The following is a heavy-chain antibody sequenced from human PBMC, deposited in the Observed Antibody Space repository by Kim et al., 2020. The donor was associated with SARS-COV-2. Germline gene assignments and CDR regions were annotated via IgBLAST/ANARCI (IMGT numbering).Heavy chain of an antibody. CDR2: FDPEDGET. CDR3: ATASSGWYGVWFDY. V-gene: IGHV1-24*01. D-gene: IGHD6-19*01. J-gene: IGHJ4*02. Sequence: ASVKVSCKVSGYTLTELSMHWVRQAPGKGLEWMGGFDPEDGETIYAQKFQGRVTMTEDTSTDTAYMELSSLRSEDTAVYYCATASSGWYGVWFDYWGQGTLVTVSS. CDR1: GYTLTELS.